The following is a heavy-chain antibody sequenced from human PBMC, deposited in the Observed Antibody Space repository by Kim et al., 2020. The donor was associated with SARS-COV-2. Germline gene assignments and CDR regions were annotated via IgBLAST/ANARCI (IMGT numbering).Heavy chain of an antibody. D-gene: IGHD3-10*01. CDR2: IYYSGST. CDR3: AIEPGGSGSYYKDYFDY. Sequence: SETLSLTCTVSGGSISSSSYYWGWIRQPPGKGLEWIGSIYYSGSTYYNPSLKSRVTISVDTSKNQFSLKLSSVTAADTAVYYCAIEPGGSGSYYKDYFDYWGQGTLVTVSS. CDR1: GGSISSSSYY. J-gene: IGHJ4*02. V-gene: IGHV4-39*01.